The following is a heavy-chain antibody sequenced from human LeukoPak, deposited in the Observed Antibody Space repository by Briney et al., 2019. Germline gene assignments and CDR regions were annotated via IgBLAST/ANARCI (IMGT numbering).Heavy chain of an antibody. CDR3: ARDAVVGATTRRLGY. D-gene: IGHD1-26*01. J-gene: IGHJ4*02. Sequence: ASVKVSCKASGYTFSNYYIYWVRQAPGQGLEWMGVINPSGGSTSYAQKFQGRVTMTRDTSTSTVYMELSSLRSEDTAVYYCARDAVVGATTRRLGYWGQGTLVTVSS. CDR2: INPSGGST. V-gene: IGHV1-46*01. CDR1: GYTFSNYY.